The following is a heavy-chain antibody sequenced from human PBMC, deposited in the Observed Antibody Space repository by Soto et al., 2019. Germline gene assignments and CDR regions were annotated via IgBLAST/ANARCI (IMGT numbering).Heavy chain of an antibody. CDR3: ARGSGWGYESYYYGMDV. V-gene: IGHV4-4*02. CDR2: IYHSGST. J-gene: IGHJ6*02. D-gene: IGHD5-12*01. CDR1: GGAISSSNW. Sequence: QVQLQESGPGLVKPSGTLSLTCAVSGGAISSSNWWSWVGQPPGKGLEGIGEIYHSGSTNYNPSLKSRVTISVDKSKNQFSLKLSSVTAADTAVYYCARGSGWGYESYYYGMDVWGQGTTVTVSS.